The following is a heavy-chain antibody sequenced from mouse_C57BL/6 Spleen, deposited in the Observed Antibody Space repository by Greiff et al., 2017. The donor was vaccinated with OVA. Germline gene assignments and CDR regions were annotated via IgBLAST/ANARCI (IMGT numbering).Heavy chain of an antibody. CDR2: IDPNSGGT. D-gene: IGHD2-12*01. V-gene: IGHV1-72*01. CDR3: ARRGGYYKDAMDY. CDR1: GYTFTSYW. Sequence: QVQLKQPGAELVKPGASVKLSCKASGYTFTSYWMHWVKQRPGRGLEWIGRIDPNSGGTKYNEKFKSKATLTVDKPSSTAYMQLSSLTSEDSAVYYCARRGGYYKDAMDYWGQGTSVTVSS. J-gene: IGHJ4*01.